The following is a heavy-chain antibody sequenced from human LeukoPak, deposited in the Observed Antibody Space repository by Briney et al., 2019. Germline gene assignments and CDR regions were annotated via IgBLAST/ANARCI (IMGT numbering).Heavy chain of an antibody. J-gene: IGHJ4*02. CDR1: GYTFTSYG. Sequence: ASVKVSCKASGYTFTSYGISWVRQAPGQGFEWMGWISAYNGNTNYAQKLQGRVTMTTDTSTSTAYMELRSLRSDDTAVYYCARAGPTYYDFWSGYYMEYYFDYWGQGTLVTVSS. V-gene: IGHV1-18*01. D-gene: IGHD3-3*01. CDR2: ISAYNGNT. CDR3: ARAGPTYYDFWSGYYMEYYFDY.